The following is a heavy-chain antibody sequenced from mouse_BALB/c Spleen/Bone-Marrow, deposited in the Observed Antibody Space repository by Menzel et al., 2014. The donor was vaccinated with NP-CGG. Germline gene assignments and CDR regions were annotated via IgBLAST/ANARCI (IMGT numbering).Heavy chain of an antibody. CDR3: ARDENVGIYWYFDV. CDR2: IRNKAKGYTT. J-gene: IGHJ1*01. CDR1: GFTFXDYY. V-gene: IGHV7-3*02. Sequence: DVKLVESGGGLVQPGGSLRLSCATSGFTFXDYYMSWVRQPQGKALEWLGFIRNKAKGYTTDYSASVKGRFTISRDNSQSISYLQMNTLRAEDSATYYCARDENVGIYWYFDVWGAGTTVTVSS.